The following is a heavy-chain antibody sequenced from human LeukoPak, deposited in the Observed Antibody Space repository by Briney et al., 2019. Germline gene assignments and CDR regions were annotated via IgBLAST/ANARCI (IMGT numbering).Heavy chain of an antibody. J-gene: IGHJ4*02. CDR1: GFTFSSYG. Sequence: GGSLRLSCAASGFTFSSYGMHWVRQAPGKGLEWVAVISYDGSNKYYADSVKGRLTISRDNAKNSLYLQMNSLRAEDTALYYCAKVKSSGSPFDYWGQGTLVTVSS. CDR2: ISYDGSNK. CDR3: AKVKSSGSPFDY. V-gene: IGHV3-30*18. D-gene: IGHD6-19*01.